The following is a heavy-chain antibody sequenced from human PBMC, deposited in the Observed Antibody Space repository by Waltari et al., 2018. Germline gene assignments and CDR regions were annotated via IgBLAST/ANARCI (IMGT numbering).Heavy chain of an antibody. V-gene: IGHV4-59*01. J-gene: IGHJ4*02. CDR3: ATLGDCGSNCFSFDN. Sequence: QVQLQESGPGLVKASETLSLTCTVSGATIRDFPWSWVRQTPGQELEWIGFPDYRGRAHFSPSVKSRVTMSLEESSNQFFLKMASVTAADTAVYYCATLGDCGSNCFSFDNWGQGILINVSS. D-gene: IGHD2-21*02. CDR2: PDYRGRA. CDR1: GATIRDFP.